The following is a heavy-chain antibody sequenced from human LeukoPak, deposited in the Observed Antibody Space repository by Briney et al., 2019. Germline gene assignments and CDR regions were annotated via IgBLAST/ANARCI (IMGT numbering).Heavy chain of an antibody. CDR2: IKPSGST. CDR1: GGSFSGYY. D-gene: IGHD3-3*01. J-gene: IGHJ3*02. CDR3: ARAEPYYDFWSGYYSDAFDI. Sequence: SQTLSLTCAVYGGSFSGYYWSWIRQPPGNGLEWIGEIKPSGSTNYNPSLKSRVTISVDTSKNQFSLKLSSVTAADTAVYYCARAEPYYDFWSGYYSDAFDIWGQGTMVTVSS. V-gene: IGHV4-34*01.